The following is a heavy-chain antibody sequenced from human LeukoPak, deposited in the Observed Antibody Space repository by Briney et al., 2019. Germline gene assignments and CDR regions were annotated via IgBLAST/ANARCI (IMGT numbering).Heavy chain of an antibody. CDR2: IRYDGSNK. V-gene: IGHV3-30*02. J-gene: IGHJ4*02. D-gene: IGHD4-17*01. CDR1: GFTFSSYG. Sequence: PGGSLRLSCAASGFTFSSYGMHWVRQAPGKGLEWVAFIRYDGSNKYYADSVKGRSTISRDNSKNTLYLQMNSLRAEDTAVYYCAKDLYYGDYLGGWDYWGQGTLVTVSS. CDR3: AKDLYYGDYLGGWDY.